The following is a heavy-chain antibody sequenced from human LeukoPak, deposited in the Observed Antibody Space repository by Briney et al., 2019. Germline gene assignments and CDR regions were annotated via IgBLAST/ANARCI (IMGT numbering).Heavy chain of an antibody. D-gene: IGHD6-13*01. V-gene: IGHV3-11*01. CDR3: ARDDPRTAAAGTGIDY. CDR2: ISSSGSTI. Sequence: GGSLRLSCAASGFSFSDYYMSWIRQAPGKGLEWVSYISSSGSTIYYADSVKGRFTISRDNAKNSLYLRMNSLRAEDTAVYYCARDDPRTAAAGTGIDYWGQGTLVTVSS. CDR1: GFSFSDYY. J-gene: IGHJ4*02.